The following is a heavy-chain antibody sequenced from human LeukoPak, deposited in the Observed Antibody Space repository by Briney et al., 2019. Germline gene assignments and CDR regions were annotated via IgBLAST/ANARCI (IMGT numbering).Heavy chain of an antibody. CDR2: IIPIFGTA. Sequence: VASEKVSCKASGGTFSSYAISWVRQAPGQGLEWMGGIIPIFGTANYAQKFQGRVTITADESTSTAYMELSSLRSEDTAVYYCARYRVDGLEWLSLDYFDYWGQGTLVTVSS. CDR3: ARYRVDGLEWLSLDYFDY. J-gene: IGHJ4*02. CDR1: GGTFSSYA. D-gene: IGHD3-3*01. V-gene: IGHV1-69*01.